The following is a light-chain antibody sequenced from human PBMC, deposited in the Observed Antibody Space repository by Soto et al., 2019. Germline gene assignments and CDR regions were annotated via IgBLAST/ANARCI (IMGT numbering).Light chain of an antibody. J-gene: IGKJ1*01. Sequence: EIVLTQSPGTLSLSRGERATLSCRTSQSVRSSYLAWYQQKPGQAPRLLIYGASTRATGIPDRFSGSGSGTDFTLTIGRLEPEDFAVYYCQQYGTSFWTFGQGTKVEIK. CDR2: GAS. CDR3: QQYGTSFWT. V-gene: IGKV3-20*01. CDR1: QSVRSSY.